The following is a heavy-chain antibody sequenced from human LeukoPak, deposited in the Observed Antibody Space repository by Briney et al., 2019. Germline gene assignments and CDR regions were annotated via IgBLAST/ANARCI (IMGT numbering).Heavy chain of an antibody. V-gene: IGHV3-7*03. CDR2: IKQDGSEK. CDR1: GFSFNNFW. D-gene: IGHD4-23*01. J-gene: IGHJ4*02. Sequence: PGGSLRLSCAASGFSFNNFWMSWVRQAPGKGLEWVANIKQDGSEKYYVDSVKGRFTISRDNAKNSLYLQMNSLRAEDTAVYYCARGYTVGSSWGQGTLVTVSS. CDR3: ARGYTVGSS.